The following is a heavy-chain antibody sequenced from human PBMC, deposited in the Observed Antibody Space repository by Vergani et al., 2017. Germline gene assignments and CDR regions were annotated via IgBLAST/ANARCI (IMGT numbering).Heavy chain of an antibody. D-gene: IGHD3-10*01. V-gene: IGHV5-51*01. J-gene: IGHJ3*01. CDR2: IHPGDSDV. Sequence: EKQLVQSGSETKKPGESLKISCQAFGYSFSNFWIGWVRQRPGRGLEWMGIIHPGDSDVKSNPTFRGQVIFSVDTSVNTAYLQWRSLQASDTATYFCASGGHGSENGGALQLWGQGTNITVSS. CDR3: ASGGHGSENGGALQL. CDR1: GYSFSNFW.